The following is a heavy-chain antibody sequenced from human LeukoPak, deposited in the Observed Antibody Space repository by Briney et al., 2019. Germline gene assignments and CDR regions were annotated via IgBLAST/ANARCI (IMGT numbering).Heavy chain of an antibody. CDR1: GGSISSYY. CDR3: SKLGVPNWFVP. Sequence: SETLCLTCTVSGGSISSYYWNWIRQPPGKGLEWIGYIYYSGSTNYNPSLKSRVTISVDTSKNQFSLKLSSVTAADTAVYYCSKLGVPNWFVPWGQGTLVTVSS. V-gene: IGHV4-59*01. CDR2: IYYSGST. J-gene: IGHJ5*02. D-gene: IGHD3-16*01.